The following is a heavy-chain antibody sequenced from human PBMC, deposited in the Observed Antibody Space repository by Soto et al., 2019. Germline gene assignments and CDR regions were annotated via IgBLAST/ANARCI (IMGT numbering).Heavy chain of an antibody. Sequence: GGSLRLSCAASGFTFSSYGMHWVRQAAGKGLEWVAVIWYDGSNKYYADSVKGRFTISRDNSKNTLYLQMNSLRAEDTAVYYCARGGNDYSNYFDLFDPWGQGTLVTVSS. CDR1: GFTFSSYG. J-gene: IGHJ5*02. CDR2: IWYDGSNK. D-gene: IGHD4-4*01. V-gene: IGHV3-33*01. CDR3: ARGGNDYSNYFDLFDP.